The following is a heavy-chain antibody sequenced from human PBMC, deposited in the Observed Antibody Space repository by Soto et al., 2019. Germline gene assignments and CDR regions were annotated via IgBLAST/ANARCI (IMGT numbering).Heavy chain of an antibody. D-gene: IGHD4-4*01. J-gene: IGHJ3*01. CDR1: GDSVSSKTAA. CDR2: TYYRSKWYN. Sequence: QTLSLTCAISGDSVSSKTAAWNWIRQSPSRGLEWLGRTYYRSKWYNDYAVSVKSRITINPDTSRNQFYLQLNSVTPEDTAVYYCARDVPALTKDDAFDGWGQGTMVTVSS. V-gene: IGHV6-1*01. CDR3: ARDVPALTKDDAFDG.